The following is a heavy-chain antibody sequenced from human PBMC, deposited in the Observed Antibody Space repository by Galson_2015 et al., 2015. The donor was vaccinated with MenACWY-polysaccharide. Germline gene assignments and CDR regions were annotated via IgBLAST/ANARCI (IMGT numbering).Heavy chain of an antibody. CDR3: ARHHCRSTACCRRTVNWFDP. CDR1: GGSISANSFY. D-gene: IGHD2-2*01. Sequence: SETLSLTCTVSGGSISANSFYWGWIRQPPGKGLEWIGSIYYSGNIYYSPSLKSRVTISVDTSKNDFSLRLTSVTAADTAVYYCARHHCRSTACCRRTVNWFDPWGQGTLVTVSS. J-gene: IGHJ5*02. CDR2: IYYSGNI. V-gene: IGHV4-39*01.